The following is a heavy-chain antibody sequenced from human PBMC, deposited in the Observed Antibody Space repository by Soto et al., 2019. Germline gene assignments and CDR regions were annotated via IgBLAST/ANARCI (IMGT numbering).Heavy chain of an antibody. CDR1: GGSINSGDYT. D-gene: IGHD5-18*01. CDR3: ALIVDTPTGTPRFDS. Sequence: QVQMQESGPGLVKPSRTLSLTCSVSGGSINSGDYTWSWIRQPPGKGLEWIGHIFYNGSTCYNPSLKSRVAISVDISQNHLSLKLSSVRAADTAVFYCALIVDTPTGTPRFDSWGQGALVTVSS. J-gene: IGHJ4*02. CDR2: IFYNGST. V-gene: IGHV4-30-4*01.